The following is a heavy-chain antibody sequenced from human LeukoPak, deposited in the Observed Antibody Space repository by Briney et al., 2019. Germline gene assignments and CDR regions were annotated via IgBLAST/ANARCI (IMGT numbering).Heavy chain of an antibody. Sequence: GRSLRLSCEASGFTFSSYGMHWVRQAPGKGLEWVGVISYDGSNKYYADSVKGRFTISRDNSKNTLYLQMNSLRAEDTAVYYCAQVGFAGYGDYKFFDSWGQGALVTASP. D-gene: IGHD4-17*01. CDR2: ISYDGSNK. CDR3: AQVGFAGYGDYKFFDS. V-gene: IGHV3-30*18. J-gene: IGHJ4*02. CDR1: GFTFSSYG.